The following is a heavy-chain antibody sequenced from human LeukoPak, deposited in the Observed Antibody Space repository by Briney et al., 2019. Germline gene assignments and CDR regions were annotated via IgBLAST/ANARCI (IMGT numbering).Heavy chain of an antibody. J-gene: IGHJ4*02. CDR2: IKQDGSEK. CDR3: AREGPRRYYDSSGPDDY. V-gene: IGHV3-7*03. CDR1: GFTFSSYW. Sequence: GGSLRLPCAASGFTFSSYWMSWVRQAPGKGLEWVANIKQDGSEKYYVDSVKGRFTISRDNAKNSLYLQMNSLRAEDTAVYYCAREGPRRYYDSSGPDDYWGQGTLVTVSS. D-gene: IGHD3-22*01.